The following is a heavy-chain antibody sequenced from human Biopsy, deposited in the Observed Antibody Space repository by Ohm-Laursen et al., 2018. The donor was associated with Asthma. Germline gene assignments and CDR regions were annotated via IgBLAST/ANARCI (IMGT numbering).Heavy chain of an antibody. D-gene: IGHD4-17*01. Sequence: GSLRLSCTASGFTFSSYSMNWVRQAPGKGLEWDSYISSSSSTIYYADSVKGRFTISRDNAKNSLYLQMNSLRDEDTAVYYCARPRWGPYGYWGQGTLVTVSS. J-gene: IGHJ4*02. CDR1: GFTFSSYS. CDR2: ISSSSSTI. CDR3: ARPRWGPYGY. V-gene: IGHV3-48*02.